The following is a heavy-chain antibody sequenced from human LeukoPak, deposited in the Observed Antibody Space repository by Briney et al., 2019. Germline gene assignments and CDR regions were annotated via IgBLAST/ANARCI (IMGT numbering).Heavy chain of an antibody. D-gene: IGHD3-22*01. CDR2: IYYSGST. J-gene: IGHJ3*02. V-gene: IGHV4-39*07. CDR1: GGSISSSSYY. Sequence: SETLSLTCTVSGGSISSSSYYWGWIRQPPGKGLEWIGSIYYSGSTYYNPSLKSRVTISVDTSKNQFSLKLSSVTAADTAVYYCARVDYYDSTSRAFDIWGQGTMVTVSS. CDR3: ARVDYYDSTSRAFDI.